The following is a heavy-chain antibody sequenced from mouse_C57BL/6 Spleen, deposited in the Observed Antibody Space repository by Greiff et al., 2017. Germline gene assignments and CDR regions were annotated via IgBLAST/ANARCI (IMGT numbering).Heavy chain of an antibody. Sequence: QVHVKQPGAELVKPGASVKMSCKASGYTFTSYWITWVKQRPGQGLEWIGDIYPGSGSTNYNEKFKSKATLTVDTSSSTAYMQLSSLTSEDSAVYYCARKALYDKGYWGQGTTLTVSS. CDR3: ARKALYDKGY. D-gene: IGHD2-12*01. J-gene: IGHJ2*01. V-gene: IGHV1-55*01. CDR2: IYPGSGST. CDR1: GYTFTSYW.